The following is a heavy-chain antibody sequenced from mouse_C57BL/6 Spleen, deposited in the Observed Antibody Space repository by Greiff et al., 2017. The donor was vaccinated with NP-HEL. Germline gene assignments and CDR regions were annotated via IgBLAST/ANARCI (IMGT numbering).Heavy chain of an antibody. D-gene: IGHD2-4*01. CDR3: ARRDYDGGYAMDY. J-gene: IGHJ4*01. CDR2: IYPGDGDT. CDR1: GYAFSSYW. V-gene: IGHV1-80*01. Sequence: QVQLQQSGAELVKPGASAKISCKASGYAFSSYWMNWVKQRPGKGLEWIGQIYPGDGDTNYNGKFKGKATLTADKSSSTAYMQLSSLTSEDSAVYFCARRDYDGGYAMDYWGQGTSVTVSS.